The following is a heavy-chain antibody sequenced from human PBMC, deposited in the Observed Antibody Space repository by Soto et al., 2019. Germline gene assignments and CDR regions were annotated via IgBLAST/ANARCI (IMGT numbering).Heavy chain of an antibody. J-gene: IGHJ6*02. Sequence: ASVKVSCKASGYTFTSYYMHWVRQAPGQGLEWMGIINPSGGSTSYAQKFQGRVTMARDTSTSTVYMELSSLRSEDTAVYYCARAPSGDDYGDYDNYYYYYYGMDVWGQGTPVTVSS. CDR3: ARAPSGDDYGDYDNYYYYYYGMDV. D-gene: IGHD4-17*01. V-gene: IGHV1-46*01. CDR2: INPSGGST. CDR1: GYTFTSYY.